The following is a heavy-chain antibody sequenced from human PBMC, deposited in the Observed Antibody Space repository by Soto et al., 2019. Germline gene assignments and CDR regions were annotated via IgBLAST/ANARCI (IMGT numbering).Heavy chain of an antibody. CDR2: IIPILGIA. D-gene: IGHD2-2*01. CDR3: ASRPVYCSSTSCFQYAHFDY. Sequence: ASVKVSCKASGGTFSSYTISWVRQAPGQGLEWMGRIIPILGIANYAQKFQGRVTITADKSTSTAYMELSSLRSEDTAVYYCASRPVYCSSTSCFQYAHFDYWGQGTLVTVSS. J-gene: IGHJ4*02. V-gene: IGHV1-69*02. CDR1: GGTFSSYT.